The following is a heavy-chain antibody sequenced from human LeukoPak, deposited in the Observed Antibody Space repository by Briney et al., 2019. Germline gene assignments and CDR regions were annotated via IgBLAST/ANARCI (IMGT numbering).Heavy chain of an antibody. V-gene: IGHV1-8*01. Sequence: ASVTVSCKASGYTFTSYDINWVRQATGQGLEWMGWMNPNSGNTGYAQKFQGRVTMTRNTSISTAYMELSSLRSEDTAVYYCARVPYDLWSGYYTFGIDYYYYGMDVWGQGTTVTVSS. CDR3: ARVPYDLWSGYYTFGIDYYYYGMDV. CDR2: MNPNSGNT. D-gene: IGHD3-3*01. CDR1: GYTFTSYD. J-gene: IGHJ6*02.